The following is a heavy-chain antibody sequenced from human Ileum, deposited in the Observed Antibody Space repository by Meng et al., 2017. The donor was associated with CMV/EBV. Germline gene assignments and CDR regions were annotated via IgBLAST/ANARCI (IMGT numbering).Heavy chain of an antibody. D-gene: IGHD2-15*01. CDR3: ARKGAAPATRNLDS. V-gene: IGHV4-34*01. CDR2: INNGGGT. J-gene: IGHJ4*02. Sequence: AVYDESFSNSYWRWRHQPRGRGLGWIRKINNGGGTNYDQSLKSRVAISIDTSNNQFSLNIGTVTTADTAVYYCARKGAAPATRNLDSWGQGTLVTVSS. CDR1: DESFSNSY.